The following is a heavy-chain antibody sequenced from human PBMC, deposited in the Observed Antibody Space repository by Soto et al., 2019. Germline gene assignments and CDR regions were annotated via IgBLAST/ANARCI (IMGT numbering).Heavy chain of an antibody. J-gene: IGHJ3*02. CDR1: GFTFSSYA. Sequence: QVQLVESGGGVVQPGRSLRLSCAASGFTFSSYAMHWVRQAPGKGLEWVAVISYDGSNKYYADSVKGRFTISRDNSKNTLYLQMNSLRAEETAVYYCECIAVAAEDAFYIWGQGTMVTVSS. V-gene: IGHV3-30-3*01. D-gene: IGHD6-13*01. CDR3: ECIAVAAEDAFYI. CDR2: ISYDGSNK.